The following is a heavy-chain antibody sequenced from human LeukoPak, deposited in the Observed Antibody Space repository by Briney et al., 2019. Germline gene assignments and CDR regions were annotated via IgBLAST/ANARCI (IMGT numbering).Heavy chain of an antibody. CDR2: ISSSSTI. CDR3: ARGAATVLWFGESNL. J-gene: IGHJ4*02. V-gene: IGHV3-48*01. D-gene: IGHD3-10*01. Sequence: GGSLRLSCAASGFTFSSYSMNWVRQAPGKGLEWVSYISSSSTIYYADSVKGRFTISRDNAKNSLYLQMNSLRAEDTAVYYCARGAATVLWFGESNLWGQGTLVTVSS. CDR1: GFTFSSYS.